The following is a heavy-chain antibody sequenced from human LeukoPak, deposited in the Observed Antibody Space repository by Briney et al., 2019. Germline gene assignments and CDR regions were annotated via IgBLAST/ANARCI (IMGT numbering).Heavy chain of an antibody. CDR2: IKQDGSEK. J-gene: IGHJ6*04. CDR3: ARDPHYGMDV. V-gene: IGHV3-7*03. CDR1: GFTFSSYW. Sequence: GGSPRLSCAASGFTFSSYWMSWVRQAPGKGLEWVANIKQDGSEKSVKGRFTIPRDNAKNSLYLQMNSLRAEDTAVYYCARDPHYGMDVWGKGTTVTVSS.